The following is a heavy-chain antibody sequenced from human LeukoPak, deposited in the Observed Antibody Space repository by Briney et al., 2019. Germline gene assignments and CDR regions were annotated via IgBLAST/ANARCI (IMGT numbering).Heavy chain of an antibody. J-gene: IGHJ6*03. V-gene: IGHV1-18*01. Sequence: GASVKVSCKASGYTFTSYGISWVRQAPGQGLEWMGWISAYNGNTNYAQKLQSRVTMTTDTSTSTAYMELRSLRSDDTAVYYCARDAIPYYDFWSGLLGGYDYYYYYMDVWGKGTTITVSS. CDR2: ISAYNGNT. D-gene: IGHD3-3*01. CDR1: GYTFTSYG. CDR3: ARDAIPYYDFWSGLLGGYDYYYYYMDV.